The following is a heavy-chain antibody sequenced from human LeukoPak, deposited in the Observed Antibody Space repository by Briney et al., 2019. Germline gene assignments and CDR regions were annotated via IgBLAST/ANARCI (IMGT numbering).Heavy chain of an antibody. V-gene: IGHV4-39*01. D-gene: IGHD2-2*01. CDR2: IYYSGST. J-gene: IGHJ4*02. Sequence: SETLSLTCTVSVGSISSRSYYWGWIRQPPGKGLEWIGSIYYSGSTHYNPSLKSRVTISVDTSKNQFSLKLSSVTAADTAVYYCARHFYCSSTGCSHYFDLWGQGTLVTVSS. CDR1: VGSISSRSYY. CDR3: ARHFYCSSTGCSHYFDL.